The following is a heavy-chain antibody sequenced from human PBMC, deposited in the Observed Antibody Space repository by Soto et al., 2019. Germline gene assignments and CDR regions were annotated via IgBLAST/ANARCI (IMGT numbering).Heavy chain of an antibody. D-gene: IGHD6-19*01. CDR3: ARNDIAVAGYTY. J-gene: IGHJ4*02. Sequence: EVQLVESGGGLVKPGGSLRLSCAASGFTFSSYSMNWVRQAPGKGLEWVSSISSSSSYIYYADSVKGRFTISRDNAKNSLYLQMNSLRAEDTAVYYCARNDIAVAGYTYWGQGTLVTVSS. V-gene: IGHV3-21*01. CDR1: GFTFSSYS. CDR2: ISSSSSYI.